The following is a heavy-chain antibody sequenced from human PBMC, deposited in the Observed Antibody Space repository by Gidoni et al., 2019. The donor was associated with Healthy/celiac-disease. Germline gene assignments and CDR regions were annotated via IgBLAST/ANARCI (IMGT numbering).Heavy chain of an antibody. V-gene: IGHV4-59*08. J-gene: IGHJ5*02. CDR1: GGSIRSYY. Sequence: QVQLQESGPGLVKPSETLSLTCTVSGGSIRSYYWSWIRQPPGKGLEWIGYIYYSGSTNYNPSLKSRVTISVDTSKNQFSLKLSSVTAADTAVYYCARNYCSSTSCLAPVNWFDPWGQGTLVTVSS. CDR2: IYYSGST. CDR3: ARNYCSSTSCLAPVNWFDP. D-gene: IGHD2-2*01.